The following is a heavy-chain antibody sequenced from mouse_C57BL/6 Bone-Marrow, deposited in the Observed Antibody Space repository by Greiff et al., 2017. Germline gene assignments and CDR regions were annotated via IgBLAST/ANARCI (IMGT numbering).Heavy chain of an antibody. Sequence: QVQLKQPGAELVKPGASVKLSCKASGYTFTSYWMQWVKQRPGQGLEWIGEIDPSDSYTNYNQKFKGKATLTVDTSSSTAYMQLSSLTSEDSAVYYCAREGPYAVDYWGQGTSVAVSS. J-gene: IGHJ4*01. CDR2: IDPSDSYT. V-gene: IGHV1-50*01. CDR1: GYTFTSYW. CDR3: AREGPYAVDY. D-gene: IGHD3-3*01.